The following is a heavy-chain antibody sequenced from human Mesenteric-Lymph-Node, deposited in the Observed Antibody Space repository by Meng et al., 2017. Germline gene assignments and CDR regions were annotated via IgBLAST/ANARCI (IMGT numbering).Heavy chain of an antibody. CDR2: INHSGST. J-gene: IGHJ4*02. Sequence: SETLSLTCTVSGGSFSTYYWSWIRQPPGKGLEWIGEINHSGSTNYNPSLKSRVTISVDTSKNQFSLKLSSVTAADTAVYYCARVVPCSSTSCYLSFDYWGQGTLVTVSS. CDR1: GGSFSTYY. D-gene: IGHD2-2*01. V-gene: IGHV4-34*01. CDR3: ARVVPCSSTSCYLSFDY.